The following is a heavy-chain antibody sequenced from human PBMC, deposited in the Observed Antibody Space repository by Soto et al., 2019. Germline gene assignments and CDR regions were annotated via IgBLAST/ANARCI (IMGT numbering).Heavy chain of an antibody. V-gene: IGHV3-33*01. D-gene: IGHD6-19*01. CDR2: IWQDGSDQ. CDR1: GFNFGSYG. J-gene: IGHJ5*02. CDR3: ARELAVENPTGWFDP. Sequence: QVQLVESGGGVVQPGKSLRLSCTASGFNFGSYGMHWVRQAPGKGLEWVAVIWQDGSDQYYADSVKGRFTVSRDNSKDMLYLQMNSLSPEDTAVYYCARELAVENPTGWFDPWGQGTLVTVSS.